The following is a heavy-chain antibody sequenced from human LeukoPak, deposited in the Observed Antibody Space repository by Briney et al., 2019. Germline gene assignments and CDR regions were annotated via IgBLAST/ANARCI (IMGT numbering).Heavy chain of an antibody. CDR3: ARAQGRGASLDAFDI. CDR1: GFTFSSYW. D-gene: IGHD3-10*01. Sequence: PGGSLRLSCAASGFTFSSYWMSWVRQAPGKGLEWGANIKQDGSEKYYVDSVKGRFTISRDNAKNSLYLQMNSLRAEDTAVYYCARAQGRGASLDAFDIWGQGTMVTVSS. V-gene: IGHV3-7*01. J-gene: IGHJ3*02. CDR2: IKQDGSEK.